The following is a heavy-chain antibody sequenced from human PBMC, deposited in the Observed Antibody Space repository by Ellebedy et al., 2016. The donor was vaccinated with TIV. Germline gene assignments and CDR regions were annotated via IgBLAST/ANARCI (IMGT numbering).Heavy chain of an antibody. D-gene: IGHD4-17*01. J-gene: IGHJ4*02. V-gene: IGHV3-30-3*01. CDR3: AREEEETTVSSTLFDY. Sequence: GESLKISCAASGFTFSSYALHWVRQAPGKGLEWVAVISYDGSNKYYADSVKGRFTISRDNSKNTLYLQMNSLRAEDTAVYYCAREEEETTVSSTLFDYWGQGTLVTVSS. CDR2: ISYDGSNK. CDR1: GFTFSSYA.